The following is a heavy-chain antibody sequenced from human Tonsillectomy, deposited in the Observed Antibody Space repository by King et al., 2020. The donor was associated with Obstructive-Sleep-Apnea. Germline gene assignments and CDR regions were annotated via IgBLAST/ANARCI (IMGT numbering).Heavy chain of an antibody. D-gene: IGHD1-26*01. CDR1: GYSFTSYW. CDR3: ARPRIVGATRNAFDI. CDR2: IYPGDSDT. Sequence: DVQLVESGAEVKKPGESLKISCKGSGYSFTSYWIGWVRQMPGKGLEWMGIIYPGDSDTRYSPSFQGQVTISADKSISTAYLQWSSLKASDTAMYYCARPRIVGATRNAFDIWGQGTMVTVSS. V-gene: IGHV5-51*01. J-gene: IGHJ3*02.